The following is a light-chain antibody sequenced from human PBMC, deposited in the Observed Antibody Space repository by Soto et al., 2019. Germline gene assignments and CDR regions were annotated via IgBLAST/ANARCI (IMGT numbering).Light chain of an antibody. CDR3: QSYDTRLSPYYV. CDR1: SSNIGAGYD. J-gene: IGLJ1*01. CDR2: GNT. V-gene: IGLV1-40*01. Sequence: QSVLTQPPSVSGAPGQRVTISCTGSSSNIGAGYDVHWYQQLPGTAPKLLIYGNTNRPSGVPDRFSGSKSGTSASLAITGLQAEDEADYSCQSYDTRLSPYYVFGSGTKVTVL.